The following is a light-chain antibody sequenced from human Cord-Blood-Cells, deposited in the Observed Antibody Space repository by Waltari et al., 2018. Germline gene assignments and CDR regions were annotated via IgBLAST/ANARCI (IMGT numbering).Light chain of an antibody. J-gene: IGKJ2*01. CDR3: QQYYSTPYT. V-gene: IGKV1-NL1*01. CDR1: QGISNS. Sequence: IQMSQSPSTLSASVGDRVTSTCRASQGISNSLAWYQQKPGKAPKLLLYAASRLESGVPSRFSGSGSGTDYTLTISSLQPEDFATYYCQQYYSTPYTFGQGIKLEIK. CDR2: AAS.